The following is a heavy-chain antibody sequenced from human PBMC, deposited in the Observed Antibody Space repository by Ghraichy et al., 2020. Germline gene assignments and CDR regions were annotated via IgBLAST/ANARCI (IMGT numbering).Heavy chain of an antibody. D-gene: IGHD3-10*01. J-gene: IGHJ3*02. CDR3: AKGDGGSGSSYDAFDI. V-gene: IGHV3-23*01. CDR1: GFTFSSYA. Sequence: GGSLRLSCAASGFTFSSYAMSWVRQAPGKGLEWVSAISGSGGSTYYADSVKGRFTISRDNSKNTLYLQMNSLRAEDTAVYYCAKGDGGSGSSYDAFDIWGQGTMVTVSS. CDR2: ISGSGGST.